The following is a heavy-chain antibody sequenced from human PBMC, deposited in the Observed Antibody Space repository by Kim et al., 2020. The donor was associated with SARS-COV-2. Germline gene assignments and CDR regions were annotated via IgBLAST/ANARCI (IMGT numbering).Heavy chain of an antibody. CDR1: GGSITRGGYS. Sequence: SETLSLTCTVSGGSITRGGYSWAWIRQHPGKGLEWIGYFYYRGNTDYNPSLESRVMISLGTSDNQFSLKLDSMTAADTAVYYCARGNYIAGRGFYPQDWGQGTLVTVSS. V-gene: IGHV4-31*03. CDR2: FYYRGNT. D-gene: IGHD6-13*01. J-gene: IGHJ4*02. CDR3: ARGNYIAGRGFYPQD.